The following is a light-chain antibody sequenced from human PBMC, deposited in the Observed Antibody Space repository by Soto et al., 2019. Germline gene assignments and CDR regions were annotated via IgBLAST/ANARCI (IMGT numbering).Light chain of an antibody. CDR2: DVS. Sequence: QSALTQPASVSGSPGQSITISCTGTSSDVGGYNSVSWYQQHPGTAPKLMIYDVSNRPSGVSNRFSGSKSGNTASLTISGLQAEDEADYYCSSYTSSNTVVFGGGTKVTVL. J-gene: IGLJ2*01. CDR3: SSYTSSNTVV. V-gene: IGLV2-14*03. CDR1: SSDVGGYNS.